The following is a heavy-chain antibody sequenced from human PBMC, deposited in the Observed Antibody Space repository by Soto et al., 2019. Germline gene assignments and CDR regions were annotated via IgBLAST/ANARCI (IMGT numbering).Heavy chain of an antibody. CDR1: GFTFYNNW. Sequence: EVQLVESGGDLVQTGGSLRLSCAASGFTFYNNWMHWVRQALGKGLVWVSRINSDGSKTNYADSVRGRFTIYRDNAKNTVYLQVNTLRVEDTAVYFCARGAQFQYYMDVLGKGTAVTVSS. D-gene: IGHD4-4*01. J-gene: IGHJ6*03. CDR2: INSDGSKT. CDR3: ARGAQFQYYMDV. V-gene: IGHV3-74*01.